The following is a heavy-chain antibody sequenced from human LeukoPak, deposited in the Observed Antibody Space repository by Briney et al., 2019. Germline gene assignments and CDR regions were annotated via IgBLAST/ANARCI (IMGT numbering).Heavy chain of an antibody. CDR1: GGSISSHY. CDR3: ASHGIWCGESYFDY. V-gene: IGHV4-59*11. J-gene: IGHJ4*02. CDR2: IYYSGST. D-gene: IGHD3-10*01. Sequence: SETLSLTCTVSGGSISSHYWSWIRQPPGKGLEWIGYIYYSGSTNYNPSLKSRVTISVDTSKNQFSLKLSSVTAADTAVYYCASHGIWCGESYFDYWGQGTLVTVSS.